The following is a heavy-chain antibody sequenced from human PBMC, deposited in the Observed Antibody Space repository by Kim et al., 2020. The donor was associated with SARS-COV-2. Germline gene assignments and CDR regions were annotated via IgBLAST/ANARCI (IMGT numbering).Heavy chain of an antibody. Sequence: STNSADSEKGRFTISRDNPKNPLYRKMNCRRAEDTAVYYCAGVRGDGRFDYWGQGTLVTVSS. CDR3: AGVRGDGRFDY. J-gene: IGHJ4*02. CDR2: ST. V-gene: IGHV3-23*01. D-gene: IGHD3-10*01.